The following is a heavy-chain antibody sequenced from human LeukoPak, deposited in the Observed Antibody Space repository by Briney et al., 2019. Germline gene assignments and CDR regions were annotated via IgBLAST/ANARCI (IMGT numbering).Heavy chain of an antibody. V-gene: IGHV3-23*01. CDR1: GFSFSSYA. CDR2: ISGSGGST. Sequence: GGSLRLSCAASGFSFSSYAMTWARQAPVKGLEWVPTISGSGGSTYHTDSVKGRFTISRDNSKKTLYLQMNSLRAEDTAVYYCAKGSGNDVGGYFDYWGQGTLVTVSS. D-gene: IGHD1-1*01. CDR3: AKGSGNDVGGYFDY. J-gene: IGHJ4*02.